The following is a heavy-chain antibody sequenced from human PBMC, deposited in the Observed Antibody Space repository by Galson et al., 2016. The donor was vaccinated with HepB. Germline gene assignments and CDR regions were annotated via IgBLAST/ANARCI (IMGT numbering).Heavy chain of an antibody. V-gene: IGHV1-69*06. CDR1: GGPFSKYA. CDR2: IIPIIGTA. CDR3: VTAGYDGRGYWRPLFDY. J-gene: IGHJ4*02. Sequence: SVKVSCKASGGPFSKYAINWVRQAPGQGLEWMGGIIPIIGTANIAQKFQGRVTITADRSTSTAYMDLITLTSEDTAVYYCVTAGYDGRGYWRPLFDYWGQGTLVTVSS. D-gene: IGHD3-22*01.